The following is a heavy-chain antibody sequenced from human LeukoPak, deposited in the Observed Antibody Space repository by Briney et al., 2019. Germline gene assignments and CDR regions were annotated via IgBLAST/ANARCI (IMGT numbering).Heavy chain of an antibody. CDR2: IIPIFGTA. Sequence: ASVTVSCKASGGTFSSSSISWVRQAPGQGLEWMGGIIPIFGTANYAQKFQGRVTITADESTSTAYMELSSLRSEDTAVYYCARTEHIVMVTAIQNWFDPWGQGTLVTVSS. V-gene: IGHV1-69*01. CDR1: GGTFSSSS. D-gene: IGHD2-21*02. CDR3: ARTEHIVMVTAIQNWFDP. J-gene: IGHJ5*02.